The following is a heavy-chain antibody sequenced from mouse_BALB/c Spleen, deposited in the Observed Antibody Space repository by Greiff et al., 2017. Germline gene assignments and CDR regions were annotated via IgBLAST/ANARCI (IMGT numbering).Heavy chain of an antibody. CDR1: GYAFSSSW. Sequence: QVQLQQSGPELVKPGASVKISCKASGYAFSSSWMNWVKQRPGQGLEWIGRIYPGDGDTNYNGKFKGKATLTADKSSSTAYMQLSSLTSVDSAVYFCARGGGQRPAWFAYWGQGTLVTVSA. J-gene: IGHJ3*01. V-gene: IGHV1-82*01. CDR2: IYPGDGDT. D-gene: IGHD3-3*01. CDR3: ARGGGQRPAWFAY.